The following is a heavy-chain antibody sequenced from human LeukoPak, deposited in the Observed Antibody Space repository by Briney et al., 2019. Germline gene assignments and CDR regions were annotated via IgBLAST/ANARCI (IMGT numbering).Heavy chain of an antibody. CDR3: ARRLPTAWGADY. J-gene: IGHJ4*02. D-gene: IGHD7-27*01. CDR2: IYSGGST. V-gene: IGHV3-53*01. CDR1: GFTVSTNY. Sequence: PGGSLRLSCAASGFTVSTNYMSWVRQAPGKGLEWVSVIYSGGSTYYADSVKGRFTISRDNSKNTLYLQMNSLRAEDTVVYYCARRLPTAWGADYWGQGTLVTVSS.